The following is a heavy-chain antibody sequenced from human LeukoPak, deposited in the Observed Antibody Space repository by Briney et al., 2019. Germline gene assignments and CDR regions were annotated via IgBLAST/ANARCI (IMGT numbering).Heavy chain of an antibody. D-gene: IGHD5-24*01. CDR2: IKSDGSET. V-gene: IGHV3-74*01. J-gene: IGHJ4*02. Sequence: GGSLRLSCAASGFPLRSIWMHWVRQAPGKGLVWVSRIKSDGSETSYADSVKGRFTISRDNAKNTLYLQMNSLRAEDTAVYYCARTDNLDYWGQGTLVTVSS. CDR3: ARTDNLDY. CDR1: GFPLRSIW.